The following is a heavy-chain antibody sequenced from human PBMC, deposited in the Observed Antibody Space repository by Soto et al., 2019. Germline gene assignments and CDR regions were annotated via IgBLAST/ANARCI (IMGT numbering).Heavy chain of an antibody. CDR1: GFTFSSYG. V-gene: IGHV3-30*18. CDR2: ISYDGSNK. CDR3: AKVPPGDTVPGV. D-gene: IGHD5-18*01. Sequence: PGGSLRLSCAASGFTFSSYGMHWVRQAPGEGLEWVAVISYDGSNKYYADSVKGRFTISRDNSKNTLYLQMNSLRAEDTAVYYCAKVPPGDTVPGVWGQGTTVTVS. J-gene: IGHJ6*02.